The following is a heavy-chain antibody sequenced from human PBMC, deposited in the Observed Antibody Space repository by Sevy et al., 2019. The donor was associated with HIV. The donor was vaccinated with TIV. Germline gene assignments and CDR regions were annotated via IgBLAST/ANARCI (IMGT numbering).Heavy chain of an antibody. CDR3: ARAYCSGGSCYSLAY. V-gene: IGHV1-18*01. J-gene: IGHJ4*02. CDR2: ISAHNGDT. CDR1: GYTFTSYH. D-gene: IGHD2-15*01. Sequence: ASVKVSCKTSGYTFTSYHITWVRQAPGQGLEWMGWISAHNGDTNYAQKLQGRVTMISETSTSTAYMVLRSLRSDDTAIYYCARAYCSGGSCYSLAYWGQGTLVTVSS.